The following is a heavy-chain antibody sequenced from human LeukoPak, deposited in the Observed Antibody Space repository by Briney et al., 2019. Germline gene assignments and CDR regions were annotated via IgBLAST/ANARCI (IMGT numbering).Heavy chain of an antibody. Sequence: GGSLRLSCAASGFTFSSYWMSWVRQAPGKGLEWVANIKQDGSEKYYVDSVKGRFTISRDNAKNSLYLQMNSLRAEDTAMYYCARDSYYYSSGSYYMTDYYYMDVWGKGTTVTVSS. CDR1: GFTFSSYW. J-gene: IGHJ6*03. V-gene: IGHV3-7*01. D-gene: IGHD3-10*01. CDR3: ARDSYYYSSGSYYMTDYYYMDV. CDR2: IKQDGSEK.